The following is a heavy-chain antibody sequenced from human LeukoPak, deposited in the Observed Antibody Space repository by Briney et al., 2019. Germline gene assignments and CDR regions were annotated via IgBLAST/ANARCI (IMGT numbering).Heavy chain of an antibody. CDR2: ISIGSSTV. Sequence: GGSLRLSCAASGFTFSSYSMNWVRQAPGKGLEWVSYISIGSSTVYYADSVKGRFTISRDNAKNSLYLQMNILRAEDTAVYYCARGQRTVGSYYYMDVWGKGTTVTVSS. D-gene: IGHD1-26*01. CDR3: ARGQRTVGSYYYMDV. V-gene: IGHV3-48*01. CDR1: GFTFSSYS. J-gene: IGHJ6*03.